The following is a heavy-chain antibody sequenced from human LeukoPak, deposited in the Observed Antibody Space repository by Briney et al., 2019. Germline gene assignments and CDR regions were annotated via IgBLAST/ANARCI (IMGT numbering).Heavy chain of an antibody. D-gene: IGHD6-13*01. Sequence: PSETLSLTCTVSRGTISSYYWSWIRQPPGKRLEWIGYIHYSGSTNYNPSLKSRVTISVDTSKNQFSLKLSSVTAADTAVYYCARRKPRSAFDIWGQGTMVTVSS. CDR1: RGTISSYY. J-gene: IGHJ3*02. V-gene: IGHV4-59*01. CDR2: IHYSGST. CDR3: ARRKPRSAFDI.